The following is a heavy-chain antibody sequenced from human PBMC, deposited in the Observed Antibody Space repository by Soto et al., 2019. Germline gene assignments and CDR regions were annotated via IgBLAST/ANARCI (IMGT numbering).Heavy chain of an antibody. CDR2: IIPIFGTA. V-gene: IGHV1-69*06. J-gene: IGHJ4*02. Sequence: SVKVSCKASGCTFSSYAISWVRQAPGQGLEWMGGIIPIFGTANYAQKFQGRVTITADKSTSTAYMELSSLRSEDTAVYYRASSPALCDYYDSSGYYKYYFGSWGQGTLVTVSS. CDR3: ASSPALCDYYDSSGYYKYYFGS. D-gene: IGHD3-22*01. CDR1: GCTFSSYA.